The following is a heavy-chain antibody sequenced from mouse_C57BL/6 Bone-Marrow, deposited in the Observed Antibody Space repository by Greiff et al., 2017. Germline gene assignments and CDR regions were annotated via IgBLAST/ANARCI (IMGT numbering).Heavy chain of an antibody. D-gene: IGHD2-3*01. Sequence: EVQLQQSGAELVRPGASVKLSCTASGFNIKDYYMHWVKQRPEQGLEWIGRIDPEDGDTEYAPKFQGKATMTADTSSNTAYLQLSSLTSEDTAVYYCTTGLDGYYGFYWYFDVWGTGTTVTVSS. J-gene: IGHJ1*03. CDR3: TTGLDGYYGFYWYFDV. CDR1: GFNIKDYY. CDR2: IDPEDGDT. V-gene: IGHV14-1*01.